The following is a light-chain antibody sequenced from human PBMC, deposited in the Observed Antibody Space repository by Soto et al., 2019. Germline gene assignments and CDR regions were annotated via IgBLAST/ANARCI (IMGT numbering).Light chain of an antibody. V-gene: IGLV2-11*01. CDR1: SSDVGDYNY. J-gene: IGLJ2*01. CDR3: CSYAGTYTVV. CDR2: EVS. Sequence: QSALTQPRSVSGSPGQSVTISCTGTSSDVGDYNYVSWHQQHPGKAPKFIIYEVSKRPSGVPDRFSGSKSGNTASLTISGLQAEDEADYYCCSYAGTYTVVFGGGTKLTVL.